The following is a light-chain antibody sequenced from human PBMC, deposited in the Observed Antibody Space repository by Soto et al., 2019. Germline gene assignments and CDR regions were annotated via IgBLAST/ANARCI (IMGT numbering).Light chain of an antibody. Sequence: QAVVTQPPSVSGAPGQRVTIACTGSSSNIGAGYDVHWYQQLPGTAPKLLIYGNSNRPSGVPDRFSGSKSGTSASLAITGRQAEDEADYYCQSYDSSLSGSNVFGTGTKLTVL. J-gene: IGLJ1*01. CDR1: SSNIGAGYD. CDR2: GNS. V-gene: IGLV1-40*01. CDR3: QSYDSSLSGSNV.